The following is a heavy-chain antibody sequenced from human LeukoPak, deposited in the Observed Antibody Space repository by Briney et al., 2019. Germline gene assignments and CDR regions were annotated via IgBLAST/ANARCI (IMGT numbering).Heavy chain of an antibody. CDR3: AREGPLRLPYFDP. CDR1: VYTFTGYY. D-gene: IGHD4-17*01. J-gene: IGHJ5*02. V-gene: IGHV1-2*02. CDR2: INPNIGGT. Sequence: ASVKVSCKASVYTFTGYYMHWVRQAPGQGLEWMGWINPNIGGTNYAQKFQGRVTMTRDTSISTAYMELSSLRSDDTAVYYCAREGPLRLPYFDPWGQGTLVTVSS.